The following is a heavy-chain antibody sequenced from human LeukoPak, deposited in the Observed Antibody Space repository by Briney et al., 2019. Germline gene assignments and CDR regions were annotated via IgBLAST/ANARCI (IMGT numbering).Heavy chain of an antibody. D-gene: IGHD4-17*01. Sequence: PSETLSLTCTVSGGSISSYYWSWIRQPPGKGLEWIGYIYYSGSTNYNPSLKSRVTISVDTSKNQFSLKLSSVTAADTAVYYCARDDGEGYFQHWGQGTLVTVSS. CDR2: IYYSGST. V-gene: IGHV4-59*01. J-gene: IGHJ1*01. CDR3: ARDDGEGYFQH. CDR1: GGSISSYY.